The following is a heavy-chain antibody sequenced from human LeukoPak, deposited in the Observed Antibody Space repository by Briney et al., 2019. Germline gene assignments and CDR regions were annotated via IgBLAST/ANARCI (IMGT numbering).Heavy chain of an antibody. CDR3: ARQYGAGYSSTWYFDY. CDR2: IYHSGNI. J-gene: IGHJ4*02. CDR1: GGSISSSAYS. D-gene: IGHD2-2*01. Sequence: PSETLSLTCTVSGGSISSSAYSWGWIRQPPGKGLEWIGNIYHSGNIYYKASLKSRVAISVDTSKNQFSLKLNSVTATDTAVYHCARQYGAGYSSTWYFDYWGQGTLVTVSS. V-gene: IGHV4-39*01.